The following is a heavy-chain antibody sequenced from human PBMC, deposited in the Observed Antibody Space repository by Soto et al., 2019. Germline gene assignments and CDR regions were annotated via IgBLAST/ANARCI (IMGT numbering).Heavy chain of an antibody. CDR3: ARGGLEAFDY. Sequence: EVQLVESGGGLVQSGGSLRLSCAASGFTFRDNWMHWVRQAPGQGLVWVSRLNHERTYKSYADSVKGRFTISRDNVKSELYLQMNDWSGEDTAVYYCARGGLEAFDYWGQGTLVTVSS. CDR2: LNHERTYK. D-gene: IGHD1-1*01. V-gene: IGHV3-74*01. J-gene: IGHJ4*02. CDR1: GFTFRDNW.